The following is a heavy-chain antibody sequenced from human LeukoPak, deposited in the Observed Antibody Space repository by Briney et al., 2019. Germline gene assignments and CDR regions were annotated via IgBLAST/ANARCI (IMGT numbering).Heavy chain of an antibody. CDR3: AKEPAWLHYGMDV. D-gene: IGHD3-22*01. CDR1: GFTFRSYA. V-gene: IGHV3-23*01. CDR2: ISGNGGST. Sequence: PGGSLRLSCAASGFTFRSYAMSWVRQAPGKGLEWVSAISGNGGSTSYADSVKGRFTISRDNSKSTLYLQMNSLRAEDTAVYYCAKEPAWLHYGMDVWGQGTTVTVSS. J-gene: IGHJ6*02.